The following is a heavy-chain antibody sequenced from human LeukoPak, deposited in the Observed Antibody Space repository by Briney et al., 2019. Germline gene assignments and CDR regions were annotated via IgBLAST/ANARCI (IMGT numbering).Heavy chain of an antibody. J-gene: IGHJ4*02. D-gene: IGHD5-18*01. CDR2: ISPYNGNT. V-gene: IGHV1-18*01. CDR1: GYTFTSYG. CDR3: ARGRGYGYAWDY. Sequence: ASVKVSCKASGYTFTSYGVSWVRQAPGQGLEWMGWISPYNGNTNYAQKLQGRVTMTTDTSTGTVYMELRSLRSDDTAVYHCARGRGYGYAWDYWGQGTLVTVPS.